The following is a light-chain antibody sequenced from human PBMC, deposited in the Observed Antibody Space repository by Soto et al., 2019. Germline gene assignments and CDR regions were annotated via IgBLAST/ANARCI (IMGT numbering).Light chain of an antibody. J-gene: IGLJ1*01. CDR3: SSYTSSTIPYV. CDR1: SSDVGGYNY. V-gene: IGLV2-14*01. Sequence: QSVLTQPASVSGSPGQSITISCTGTSSDVGGYNYVSWYQHHPGKAPKLMIYEVSNRPSGVSNRFSGSKSGNTASLTISGLQAEDEADYCCSSYTSSTIPYVFGTGTKVTVL. CDR2: EVS.